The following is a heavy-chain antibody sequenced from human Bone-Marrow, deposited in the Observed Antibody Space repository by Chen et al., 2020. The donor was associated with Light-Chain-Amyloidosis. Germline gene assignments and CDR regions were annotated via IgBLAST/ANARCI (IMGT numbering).Heavy chain of an antibody. V-gene: IGHV3-15*01. J-gene: IGHJ3*01. D-gene: IGHD1-26*01. CDR1: GLRFTGPW. CDR2: IKSKDEGETA. CDR3: SAIVGAYDTFDF. Sequence: EVQLVESGGGLVKSGGSLRLSCAASGLRFTGPWMNWVRQAPGQGLGWVGRIKSKDEGETADYAAPVKGRFTMSRDDSRNTLYLQINSLKADDAATYFCSAIVGAYDTFDFWGQGTTVTVSS.